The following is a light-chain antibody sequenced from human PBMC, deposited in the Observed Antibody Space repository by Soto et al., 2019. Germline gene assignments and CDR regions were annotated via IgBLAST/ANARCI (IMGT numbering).Light chain of an antibody. CDR3: QSYDTSLSGAWV. V-gene: IGLV1-40*01. J-gene: IGLJ3*02. CDR2: GTT. CDR1: PSNIGAGFD. Sequence: QPVLTQPPSVSGAPGQRITISCTGSPSNIGAGFDVHWYRQFPGTAPKLLIYGTTSRPSGVPDRFSGSQSGTSASLAITGLQAGDEADYYCQSYDTSLSGAWVFGGGTKLTVL.